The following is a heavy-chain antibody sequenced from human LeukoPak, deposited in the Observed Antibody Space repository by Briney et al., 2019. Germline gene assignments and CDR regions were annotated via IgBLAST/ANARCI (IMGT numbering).Heavy chain of an antibody. CDR3: ATYYYDSSGYYYLLRI. Sequence: ASVKVSCKASGYTFTGYYMHWVRQAPGQGLEWMGWMNPNSGNTGYAQKFQGRVTMTRNTSISTAYMELSSLRSEDTAVYYCATYYYDSSGYYYLLRIWGQGTLVTVSS. CDR2: MNPNSGNT. V-gene: IGHV1-8*02. J-gene: IGHJ4*02. CDR1: GYTFTGYY. D-gene: IGHD3-22*01.